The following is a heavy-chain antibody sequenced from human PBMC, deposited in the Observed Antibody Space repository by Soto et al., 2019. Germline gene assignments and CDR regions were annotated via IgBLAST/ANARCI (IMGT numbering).Heavy chain of an antibody. CDR2: INAGNGST. CDR1: GSTFTSYA. Sequence: GPPVKASRKASGSTFTSYAIDWVRRAPGQRLEWTRGINAGNGSTKYSLKVQGRVTITRDRSASTAYMERSSLRSEHTVVYYCARTIVVVTALGYWGRGTRVTVSS. J-gene: IGHJ4*02. CDR3: ARTIVVVTALGY. V-gene: IGHV1-3*01. D-gene: IGHD2-21*02.